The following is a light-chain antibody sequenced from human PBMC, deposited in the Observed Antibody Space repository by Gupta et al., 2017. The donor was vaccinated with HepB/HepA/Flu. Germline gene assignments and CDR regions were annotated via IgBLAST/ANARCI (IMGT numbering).Light chain of an antibody. CDR2: GTS. V-gene: IGKV1-12*01. CDR3: QQSKSFPWT. J-gene: IGKJ1*01. CDR1: HVISGS. Sequence: DIQMTQSPSSVSSSIGDRVTIACRASHVISGSLAWYKQIPGEVPKLLIYGTSRLQNGVPSRFSGRGSGTECTLTISGLQPEDFATDYCQQSKSFPWTFGQGTKVDI.